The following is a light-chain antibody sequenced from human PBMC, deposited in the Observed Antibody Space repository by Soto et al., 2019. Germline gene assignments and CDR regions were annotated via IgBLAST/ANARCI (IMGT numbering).Light chain of an antibody. Sequence: QSVLTQPPSASGTPGQRVTISCSGSSSNIGSNYVYWYQQLPGTAPKLLIYSNNQRPSGVPDRFSGSKSGTSASLAISGLRSEDEADYSCAAWDDSLSGPVVFGGGTKVTVL. V-gene: IGLV1-47*02. CDR3: AAWDDSLSGPVV. CDR1: SSNIGSNY. J-gene: IGLJ2*01. CDR2: SNN.